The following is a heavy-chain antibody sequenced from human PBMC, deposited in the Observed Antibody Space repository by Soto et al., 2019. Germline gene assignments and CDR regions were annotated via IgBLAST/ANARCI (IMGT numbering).Heavy chain of an antibody. D-gene: IGHD3-10*01. CDR1: GGSIIGNDYY. CDR2: IYYTGTT. CDR3: QRITMVRGVIRWFDP. J-gene: IGHJ5*02. V-gene: IGHV4-39*01. Sequence: SETLSLTCSVSGGSIIGNDYYWGWIRQPPGKRLEWIGNIYYTGTTYYNPSLDSRVTMSVDTSENQFSLKLTSVTAADTAVYYCQRITMVRGVIRWFDPWGQGTLVAVSS.